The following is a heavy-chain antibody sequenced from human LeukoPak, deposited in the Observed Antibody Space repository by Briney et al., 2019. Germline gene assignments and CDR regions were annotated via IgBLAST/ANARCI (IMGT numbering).Heavy chain of an antibody. D-gene: IGHD6-13*01. V-gene: IGHV3-74*01. J-gene: IGHJ4*02. CDR2: INTDGNST. CDR1: GFTFSTYW. Sequence: PGGSLRLSCAASGFTFSTYWMHWVRQAPGKGLVWVSQINTDGNSTTYADSVKGRFTVSRDNAKNTLYLQMNGLRAEDTAVYYCARELASGDWGQGTLVTVSS. CDR3: ARELASGD.